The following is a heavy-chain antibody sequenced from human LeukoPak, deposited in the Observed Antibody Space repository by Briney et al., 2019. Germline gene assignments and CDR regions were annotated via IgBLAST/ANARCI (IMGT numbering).Heavy chain of an antibody. J-gene: IGHJ4*02. CDR3: ARDLIGDFDY. CDR1: GFTVSSNH. CDR2: IYSGGST. V-gene: IGHV3-53*01. D-gene: IGHD2/OR15-2a*01. Sequence: GGSLRLSCAASGFTVSSNHMSWVRQAPGKGLEWVSVIYSGGSTYYAGSVKGRFTISRDNSKNTLYLQMNSLRAEDTAVYYCARDLIGDFDYWGQGTLVTVSS.